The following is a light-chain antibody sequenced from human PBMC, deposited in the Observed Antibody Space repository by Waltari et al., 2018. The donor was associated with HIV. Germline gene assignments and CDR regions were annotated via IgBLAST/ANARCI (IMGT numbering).Light chain of an antibody. J-gene: IGLJ3*02. CDR3: GSYTSSSTLV. CDR1: SSDVGAYNF. V-gene: IGLV2-14*03. Sequence: QSALTQPASVSGSPGQSITISCTGTSSDVGAYNFVSWYQQPPGKAPKLMIYDVSSRPSVVSDRFSGSKSGNTASLTISGLQAEDEADYYCGSYTSSSTLVFGGGTKLTVL. CDR2: DVS.